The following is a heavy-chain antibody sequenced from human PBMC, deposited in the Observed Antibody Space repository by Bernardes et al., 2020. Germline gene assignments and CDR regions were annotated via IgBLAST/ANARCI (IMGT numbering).Heavy chain of an antibody. CDR1: GFTFSSYA. J-gene: IGHJ6*02. V-gene: IGHV3-30-3*01. Sequence: GGSLRLSCAASGFTFSSYAMHWVRQAPGKGLEWVAVISYDGSNKYYADSVKGRFTISRDNSKNTLYLQMNSLRAEDTAVYYCARSSHTEAMDVWGQGTTVTVSS. CDR2: ISYDGSNK. D-gene: IGHD4-17*01. CDR3: ARSSHTEAMDV.